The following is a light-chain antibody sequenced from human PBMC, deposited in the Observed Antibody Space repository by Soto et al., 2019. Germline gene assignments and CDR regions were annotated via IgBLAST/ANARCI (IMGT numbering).Light chain of an antibody. J-gene: IGLJ2*01. CDR2: AVT. CDR1: ATDVGAYNY. Sequence: QSALTQPASVSGSPGQSTTISCTGTATDVGAYNYVSWYQQHPGRAPKLIIYAVTDRPSGVADRFSGSKSGDTASLTISGLQAEDEAHYYCSSFTSSTTLLFGGGTKLTVL. CDR3: SSFTSSTTLL. V-gene: IGLV2-14*01.